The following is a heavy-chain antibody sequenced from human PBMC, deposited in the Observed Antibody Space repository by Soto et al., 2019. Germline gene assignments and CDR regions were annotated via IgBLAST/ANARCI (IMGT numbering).Heavy chain of an antibody. J-gene: IGHJ6*03. CDR1: GASISETNW. V-gene: IGHV4-4*02. CDR2: IYHTGRT. Sequence: SETLSLTCDVSGASISETNWWSWVRQPPGKGLEWIGEIYHTGRTNYNPSLKSRLTISLDKSRNQFSLKLKSVTAADTAVYYCASTDYVAYYMDVWGQGTTVTVSS. CDR3: ASTDYVAYYMDV. D-gene: IGHD3-10*02.